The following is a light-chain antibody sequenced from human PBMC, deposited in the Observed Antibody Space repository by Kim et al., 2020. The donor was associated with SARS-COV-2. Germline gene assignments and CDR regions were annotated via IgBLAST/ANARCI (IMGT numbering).Light chain of an antibody. V-gene: IGLV2-8*01. CDR1: SSDIGGYKY. CDR3: GSYAGSNTLV. J-gene: IGLJ2*01. CDR2: GVN. Sequence: QSALTQPPSASGSPGQSVTISRTGTSSDIGGYKYVSWYQRHPGKAPKVLIYGVNKRPSGVPDRFPGSQSGNTASLTVSGLQTEDEADYFCGSYAGSNTLVFGGGTQLTVL.